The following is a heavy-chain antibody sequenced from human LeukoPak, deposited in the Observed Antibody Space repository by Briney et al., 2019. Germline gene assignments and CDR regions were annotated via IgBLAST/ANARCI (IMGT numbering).Heavy chain of an antibody. D-gene: IGHD1-7*01. V-gene: IGHV1-8*03. Sequence: ASVKVSCKASGYTFSSHGITWVRQAPGQGLEWMGWMNPNSGNTGYAQKFQGRVTITRNTSISTAYMELSSLRSEDTAVYYCARGLKNWNYDYWGQGTLVTVSS. J-gene: IGHJ4*02. CDR1: GYTFSSHG. CDR2: MNPNSGNT. CDR3: ARGLKNWNYDY.